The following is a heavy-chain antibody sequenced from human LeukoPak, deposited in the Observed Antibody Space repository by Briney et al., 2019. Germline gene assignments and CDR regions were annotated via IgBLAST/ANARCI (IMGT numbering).Heavy chain of an antibody. V-gene: IGHV4-34*01. CDR1: GVSFSGYY. J-gene: IGHJ6*03. D-gene: IGHD2-2*02. Sequence: SETLSLTCAVYGVSFSGYYWRWLRQPPGKGREWIGEINHSGSTNYNPSLKRRVTISVDPSKNQFSLKLSSVTAADTAVYYCARCSQYCSSTSCYISYYYYMDVWGKGTTVTVSS. CDR3: ARCSQYCSSTSCYISYYYYMDV. CDR2: INHSGST.